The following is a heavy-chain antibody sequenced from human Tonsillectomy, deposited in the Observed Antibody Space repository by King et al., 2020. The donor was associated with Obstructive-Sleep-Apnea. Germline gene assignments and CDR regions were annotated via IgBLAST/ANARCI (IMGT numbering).Heavy chain of an antibody. D-gene: IGHD3-10*01. Sequence: VQLQESGPGLVKPSQTLSLTCTFAGGSISSGDCYWSWIRQHPGKGLEWIGYIYYSGSTYYNPSLKSRVTISVNTSKNQFSLKLSSVTAADTAVYYCAKDRGSTEIDPWGQGTLVTVSS. CDR1: GGSISSGDCY. CDR2: IYYSGST. J-gene: IGHJ5*02. V-gene: IGHV4-31*03. CDR3: AKDRGSTEIDP.